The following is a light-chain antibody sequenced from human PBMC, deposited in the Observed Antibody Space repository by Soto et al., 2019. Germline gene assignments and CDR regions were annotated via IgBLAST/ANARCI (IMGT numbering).Light chain of an antibody. V-gene: IGKV3-15*01. Sequence: EIVMTQSPATLSVSPGERATLSCRASQSVSSNLAWYQQKPGQAPRLLIYGASARATGIPARFSGSGSGTEFTLTISSLQSEDLAVYYCQQYNNWPPTTFGQGTKV. J-gene: IGKJ1*01. CDR1: QSVSSN. CDR2: GAS. CDR3: QQYNNWPPTT.